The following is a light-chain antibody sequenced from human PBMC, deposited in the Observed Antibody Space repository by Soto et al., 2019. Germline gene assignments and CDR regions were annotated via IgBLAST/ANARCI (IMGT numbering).Light chain of an antibody. CDR1: QGISSA. CDR3: QQYHDWPPIT. V-gene: IGKV1D-13*01. J-gene: IGKJ3*01. Sequence: AIQLTQSPSSLSASVGDRVTITCRASQGISSALAWYQQKPGKAPKLLIYDASSLESGVPSRFSGSGSGTDFTLTISSLQPEDSAIYYCQQYHDWPPITFGPGTKVNI. CDR2: DAS.